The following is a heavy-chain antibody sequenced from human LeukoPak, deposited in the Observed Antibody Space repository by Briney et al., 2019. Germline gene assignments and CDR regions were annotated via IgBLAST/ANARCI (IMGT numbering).Heavy chain of an antibody. CDR2: INHSGST. CDR3: ARDPYDFWSGYYTTGGFDP. Sequence: SETLSLTCVVYGGSFSGYYWSWLRQPPGKGLEWIGEINHSGSTDYNPSLKSRVTISVDTSKNQFSLKLSSVTAADTAVYYCARDPYDFWSGYYTTGGFDPWGQGTLVTVSS. V-gene: IGHV4-34*01. CDR1: GGSFSGYY. J-gene: IGHJ5*02. D-gene: IGHD3-3*01.